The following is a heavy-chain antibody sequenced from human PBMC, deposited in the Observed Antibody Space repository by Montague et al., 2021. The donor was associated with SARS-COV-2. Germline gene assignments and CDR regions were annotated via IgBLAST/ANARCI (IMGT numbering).Heavy chain of an antibody. CDR3: ARGGGTKSSHWWGAFDS. V-gene: IGHV4-59*01. Sequence: SETLSLTCTVSGDSMSGYYWSWVRQAPGTGLEWIGYIFYSGSTSYNPSLNSRVTISIDTSKKQFSLKLTSVTAADTAMYFCARGGGTKSSHWWGAFDSWGHGTLVTVSS. CDR1: GDSMSGYY. J-gene: IGHJ5*01. CDR2: IFYSGST. D-gene: IGHD2-15*01.